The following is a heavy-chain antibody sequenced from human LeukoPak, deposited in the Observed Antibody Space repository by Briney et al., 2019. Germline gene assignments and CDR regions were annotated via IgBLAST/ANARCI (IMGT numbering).Heavy chain of an antibody. J-gene: IGHJ4*02. V-gene: IGHV4/OR15-8*01. D-gene: IGHD3-16*02. Sequence: SETLSLTCDVSDGSIDSTNWWNWVRQPPGKGLEWIGEIHHDGRINYNPSLKSRVTLSVDKSKNQFSLRLNSVTAADTAMYYCARSHDHLWGNYPDYWGQGTLVTVSS. CDR3: ARSHDHLWGNYPDY. CDR1: DGSIDSTNW. CDR2: IHHDGRI.